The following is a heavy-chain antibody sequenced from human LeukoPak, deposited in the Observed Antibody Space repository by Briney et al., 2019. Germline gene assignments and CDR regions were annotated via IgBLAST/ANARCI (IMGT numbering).Heavy chain of an antibody. J-gene: IGHJ4*02. V-gene: IGHV3-15*01. CDR3: TTGTGTTDY. D-gene: IGHD1-1*01. CDR1: GFTFSKAW. Sequence: GGPLRLSCAASGFTFSKAWMTWVRQAPGKGLQWVGRTRSKSDGGTADYAAPVKGRFTISRDDLKNTLYLQMNSLKTEDTAVYYCTTGTGTTDYWGQGTLVTVSS. CDR2: TRSKSDGGTA.